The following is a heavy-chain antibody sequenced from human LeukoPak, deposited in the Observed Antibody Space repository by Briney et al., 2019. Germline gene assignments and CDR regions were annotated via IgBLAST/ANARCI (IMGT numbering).Heavy chain of an antibody. V-gene: IGHV4-39*01. CDR2: IYYSGST. D-gene: IGHD4-17*01. CDR1: GGSISSSSHY. J-gene: IGHJ5*02. Sequence: SETLSLTCTVSGGSISSSSHYWGWIRQPPGKGLEWIGSIYYSGSTYYNPSLKSRVTISVDTSKNRFSLKLSSVTAADTAVYYCARATVTTDGWFDPWGRGTLVTVSS. CDR3: ARATVTTDGWFDP.